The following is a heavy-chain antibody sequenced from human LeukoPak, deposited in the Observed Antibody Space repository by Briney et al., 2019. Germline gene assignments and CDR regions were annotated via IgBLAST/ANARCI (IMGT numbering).Heavy chain of an antibody. Sequence: GGSLRLSCAASGYTFSSYSMNWVRQAPGQGLEWVSFISESSRTIYYADSVKGRFTISRDNAKNSLYLQMNSLRAEDTAIYYCARDWRTGTTFDWGQGTPVTVSS. J-gene: IGHJ4*02. V-gene: IGHV3-48*01. CDR1: GYTFSSYS. CDR3: ARDWRTGTTFD. CDR2: ISESSRTI. D-gene: IGHD1-1*01.